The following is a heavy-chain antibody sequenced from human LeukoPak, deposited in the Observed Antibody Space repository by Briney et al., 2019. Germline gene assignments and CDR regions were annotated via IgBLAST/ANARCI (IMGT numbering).Heavy chain of an antibody. CDR3: AREIDWNYEGEFDY. Sequence: SETLSLTCTVSGGSISSYYWTWIRQPPGRGLERMGHIYYSGLAHHNPSLNSRVTMSVDTSKIQFSLKLSSVTAADTAVYYCAREIDWNYEGEFDYWGQGTLVTVSS. CDR1: GGSISSYY. D-gene: IGHD1-7*01. J-gene: IGHJ4*02. V-gene: IGHV4-59*01. CDR2: IYYSGLA.